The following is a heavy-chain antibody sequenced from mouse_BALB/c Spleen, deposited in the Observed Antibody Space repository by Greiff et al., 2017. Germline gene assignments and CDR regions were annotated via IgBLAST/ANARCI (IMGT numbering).Heavy chain of an antibody. Sequence: EVQLQQSGAELVKPGASVKLSCTASGFNIKDTYMHWVKQRPEQGLEWIGRIDPANGNTKYDPKFQGKATITADTSSNTAYLQLSSLTSEDTAVYYGARRDYYGSRDYFDYWGQGTTLTGSA. CDR2: IDPANGNT. J-gene: IGHJ2*01. CDR3: ARRDYYGSRDYFDY. CDR1: GFNIKDTY. V-gene: IGHV14-3*02. D-gene: IGHD1-1*01.